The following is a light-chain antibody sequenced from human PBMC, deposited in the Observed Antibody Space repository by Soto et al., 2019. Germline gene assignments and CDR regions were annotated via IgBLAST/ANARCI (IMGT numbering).Light chain of an antibody. Sequence: HSALTQPRSVSGSPGQSVTISCTGTSSDVGGYNCVSWYQQHPGKAPQLIIYGVTQRPSGVPDRFSGSKSGNTASLSISGLQAEDEADYYCCSHSASYTFVFGTGTKVTVL. V-gene: IGLV2-11*01. CDR1: SSDVGGYNC. CDR3: CSHSASYTFV. J-gene: IGLJ1*01. CDR2: GVT.